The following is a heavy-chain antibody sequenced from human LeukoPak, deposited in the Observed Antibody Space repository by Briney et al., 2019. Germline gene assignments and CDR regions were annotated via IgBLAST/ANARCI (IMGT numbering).Heavy chain of an antibody. Sequence: ASETLSLTCTVSGGSISSYYWSWIRQPPGKRLEWIGYIYYSGSTNYNPSLKSRATISVDTSKNQFSLKLSSVTAADTAVYYCARGDSGYDTYYFDYWGQGTLVTVSS. D-gene: IGHD5-12*01. CDR1: GGSISSYY. CDR2: IYYSGST. CDR3: ARGDSGYDTYYFDY. V-gene: IGHV4-59*01. J-gene: IGHJ4*02.